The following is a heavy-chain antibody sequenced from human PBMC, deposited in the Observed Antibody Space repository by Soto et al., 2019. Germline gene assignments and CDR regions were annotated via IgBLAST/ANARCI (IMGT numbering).Heavy chain of an antibody. V-gene: IGHV1-69*02. CDR1: GGTFSSYT. J-gene: IGHJ6*02. CDR2: IIPILGIA. CDR3: ARGPRILTGTYYYYYGMDV. Sequence: QVQLVQSGAEVKTHGSSMKVSCKASGGTFSSYTISWVRQAPGQGLEWMGRIIPILGIANYAQKFQGRVTITADKSTSTAYMELSSLRSEDTAVYYCARGPRILTGTYYYYYGMDVWGQGTTVTVSS. D-gene: IGHD3-9*01.